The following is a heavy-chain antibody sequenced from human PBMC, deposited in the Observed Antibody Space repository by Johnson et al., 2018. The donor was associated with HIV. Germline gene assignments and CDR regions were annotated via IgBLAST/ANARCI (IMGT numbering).Heavy chain of an antibody. D-gene: IGHD3-22*01. CDR2: IYSGGST. CDR3: ASWGDYYDSSGYYYSDAFDI. CDR1: GFTVSSNY. V-gene: IGHV3-66*01. J-gene: IGHJ3*02. Sequence: VQLVESGGGLVQPGGSLRLSCAASGFTVSSNYMSWVRQAPGKGLEWVSVIYSGGSTYYADSVKGRFTTSRDNSKNTLYLQMNSLRAEDTAVYYCASWGDYYDSSGYYYSDAFDIWGQGTMVTVSS.